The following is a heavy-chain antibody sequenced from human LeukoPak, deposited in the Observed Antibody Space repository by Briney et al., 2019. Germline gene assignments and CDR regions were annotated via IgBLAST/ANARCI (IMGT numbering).Heavy chain of an antibody. Sequence: ASVKVSCKASGYSFSDNYMHWVRQAPGQGLEWMGIINPSGGSTSYAQKFQGRVTMTRDTSTSTVYMELSSLRSEDTAVYYCARLYDPVDIWGQGTMVTVSS. CDR2: INPSGGST. CDR1: GYSFSDNY. V-gene: IGHV1-46*01. D-gene: IGHD3-16*02. CDR3: ARLYDPVDI. J-gene: IGHJ3*02.